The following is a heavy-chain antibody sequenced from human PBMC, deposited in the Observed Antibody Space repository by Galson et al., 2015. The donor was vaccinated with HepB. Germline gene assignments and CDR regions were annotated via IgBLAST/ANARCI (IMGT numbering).Heavy chain of an antibody. V-gene: IGHV1-8*01. CDR2: MNPNSGNT. D-gene: IGHD2-2*01. CDR3: ARGVGVCSSTSCSLNWFDP. J-gene: IGHJ5*02. CDR1: GYTFTSYD. Sequence: SVKVSCKASGYTFTSYDINWVRQATGQGLEWMGWMNPNSGNTGYAQKFQGRVTMTRNTSISTAYMELSSLRSEDTAVYYCARGVGVCSSTSCSLNWFDPWGQGTLVTVSS.